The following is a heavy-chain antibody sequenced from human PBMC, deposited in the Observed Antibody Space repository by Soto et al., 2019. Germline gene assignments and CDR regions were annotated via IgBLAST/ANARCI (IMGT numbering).Heavy chain of an antibody. V-gene: IGHV4-4*02. CDR3: ARRTWGMDV. CDR1: SGSIDTTNW. CDR2: IFHSGNT. D-gene: IGHD2-8*01. Sequence: QVQLQESGPGLVKPSGTLSLTCAVSSGSIDTTNWWSWVRQPPGKGLGWIGEIFHSGNTYYNPSLARRVTISVDTSKNQFSLNLRSVTAADTAVYYCARRTWGMDVWGQGTTVTVSS. J-gene: IGHJ6*02.